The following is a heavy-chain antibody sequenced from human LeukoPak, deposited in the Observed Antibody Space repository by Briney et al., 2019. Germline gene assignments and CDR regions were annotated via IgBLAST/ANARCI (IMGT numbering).Heavy chain of an antibody. V-gene: IGHV3-21*01. Sequence: GALRLSCAASGFTFSSYSMNWVRQAPAKGLEWVSSISSSSSYIYYADSVKGRFTISRDNAKNSLYLQMNSLRAEDTAVYYCARQIWFGELSDGMDVWGQGTTVTVSS. CDR3: ARQIWFGELSDGMDV. CDR1: GFTFSSYS. D-gene: IGHD3-10*01. CDR2: ISSSSSYI. J-gene: IGHJ6*02.